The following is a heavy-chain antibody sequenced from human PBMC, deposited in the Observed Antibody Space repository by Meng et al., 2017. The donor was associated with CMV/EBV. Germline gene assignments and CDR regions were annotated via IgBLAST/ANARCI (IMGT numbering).Heavy chain of an antibody. D-gene: IGHD6-6*01. J-gene: IGHJ4*02. V-gene: IGHV4-59*01. Sequence: GSLRLSCTVSGGSISSYYWSWIRQPPGKGLEWIGYIYYSGSTNYNPSLKSRVTISVDTSKNQFSLKLSSVTAADTAVYYCARDGGIAARYYFDYWGQGTLVTAPQ. CDR3: ARDGGIAARYYFDY. CDR2: IYYSGST. CDR1: GGSISSYY.